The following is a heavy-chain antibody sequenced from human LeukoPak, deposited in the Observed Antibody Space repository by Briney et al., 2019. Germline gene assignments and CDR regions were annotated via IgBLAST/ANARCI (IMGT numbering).Heavy chain of an antibody. J-gene: IGHJ2*01. D-gene: IGHD4-17*01. Sequence: PSETLSLTCTVSGGSISSYYWSWIRQPPGKGLEWIGYIYYSGSTNYNPSLKSRVTISVDTSKNQFSLKLSSVTAADTAVYYCARDEVNGDYEENWYFDLWGRGTLVTVSS. CDR3: ARDEVNGDYEENWYFDL. V-gene: IGHV4-59*01. CDR2: IYYSGST. CDR1: GGSISSYY.